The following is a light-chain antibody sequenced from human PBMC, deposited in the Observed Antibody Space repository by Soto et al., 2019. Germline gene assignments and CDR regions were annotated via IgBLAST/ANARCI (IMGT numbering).Light chain of an antibody. CDR3: QQRRDWPLT. Sequence: EIVLTQSPATLSLSPGERATLSCRASQSVSSYLAWYQQKPGQAPRLLISDASNRATGIPARFSGSGSGTDFHLTVSSLEPEDFAVYYCQQRRDWPLTFGGGTKVEI. J-gene: IGKJ4*01. CDR1: QSVSSY. CDR2: DAS. V-gene: IGKV3-11*01.